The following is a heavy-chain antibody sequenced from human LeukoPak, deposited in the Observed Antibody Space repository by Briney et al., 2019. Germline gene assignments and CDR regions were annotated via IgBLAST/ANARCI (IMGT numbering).Heavy chain of an antibody. CDR1: GYTFTSYY. Sequence: ASVKVACKPAGYTFTSYYIHCERQAPGQGREWMGRIKPNSGGTKFAQMFQGRVTMTRDTAMSTACMELSRLRSDDTAVYYWATMMYSETYNDYWGQGTLVSVSS. CDR3: ATMMYSETYNDY. CDR2: IKPNSGGT. V-gene: IGHV1-2*06. D-gene: IGHD1-26*01. J-gene: IGHJ4*02.